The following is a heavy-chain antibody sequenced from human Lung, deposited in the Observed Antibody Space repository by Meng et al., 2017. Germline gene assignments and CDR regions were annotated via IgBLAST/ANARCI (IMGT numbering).Heavy chain of an antibody. Sequence: QVQLQQWGAVLLKPSETLSLPGAVYGGSFSGYYWSWIRQPPGKGLEWIGEIIDSGSTNYNPSLKSRVTISVDTSKNQFSLRVTSVTAADRAVHYCVRRTYSSGWYFDYWGQGTLVTVSS. J-gene: IGHJ4*02. CDR2: IIDSGST. CDR1: GGSFSGYY. CDR3: VRRTYSSGWYFDY. V-gene: IGHV4-34*02. D-gene: IGHD6-19*01.